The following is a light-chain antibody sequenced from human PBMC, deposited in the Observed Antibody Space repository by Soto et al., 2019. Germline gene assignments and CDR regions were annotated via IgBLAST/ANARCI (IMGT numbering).Light chain of an antibody. CDR3: QQSYSTLIT. CDR1: QDISDF. V-gene: IGKV1-17*03. J-gene: IGKJ5*01. Sequence: DIQMTQSPSAMSASVGDRVTITCRASQDISDFLAWFQQKPGEVPKRLIYAASSLESGVPSRFSGSGSGTEFTLTISSLQPEDFATYYCQQSYSTLITFGQGTRLEI. CDR2: AAS.